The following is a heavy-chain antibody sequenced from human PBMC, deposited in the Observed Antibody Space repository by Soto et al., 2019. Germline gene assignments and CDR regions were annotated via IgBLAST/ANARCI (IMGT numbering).Heavy chain of an antibody. CDR2: IIPIFGTA. CDR1: GGTFSSYA. J-gene: IGHJ6*02. CDR3: ARDRPALLLTYYGMDV. Sequence: QVQLGQSGAEVKKPGSSVKVSCKASGGTFSSYAISWVRQAPGQGLEWMGGIIPIFGTANYAQKFQGRVTITADESTSTAYMELSSLRSEDTAVYYCARDRPALLLTYYGMDVWGQGTTVTVSS. V-gene: IGHV1-69*01. D-gene: IGHD2-15*01.